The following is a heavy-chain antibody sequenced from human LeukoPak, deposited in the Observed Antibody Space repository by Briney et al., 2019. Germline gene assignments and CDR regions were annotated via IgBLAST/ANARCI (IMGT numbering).Heavy chain of an antibody. J-gene: IGHJ4*02. CDR2: IYTSGST. CDR1: GGSISSGSYY. D-gene: IGHD5-18*01. CDR3: ARDSYGSRTDY. Sequence: SETLSLTCTVSGGSISSGSYYWSWIRQPAGKGLEWIGRIYTSGSTNYNPSLKSRVTISVDTSKNQFSLKLSSVTAADTAVYYCARDSYGSRTDYWGQGTLVTVSS. V-gene: IGHV4-61*02.